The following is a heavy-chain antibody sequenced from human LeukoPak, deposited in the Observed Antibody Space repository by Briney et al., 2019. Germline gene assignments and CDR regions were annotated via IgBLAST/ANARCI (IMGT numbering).Heavy chain of an antibody. CDR3: AREARGYYDSSGFDY. J-gene: IGHJ4*02. Sequence: ASVKVSCKASGYTFTGYYMHWVRQATGQGLEWMGWMNPNSGNTGYAQKFQGRVTMTRNTSISTAYMELSSLRSEDTAVYYCAREARGYYDSSGFDYWGQGTLVTVSS. CDR2: MNPNSGNT. D-gene: IGHD3-22*01. V-gene: IGHV1-8*02. CDR1: GYTFTGYY.